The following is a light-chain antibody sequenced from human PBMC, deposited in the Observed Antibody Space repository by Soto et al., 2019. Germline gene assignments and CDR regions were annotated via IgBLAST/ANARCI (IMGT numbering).Light chain of an antibody. CDR2: DVT. V-gene: IGLV2-14*03. CDR3: SSYTGSNTVM. CDR1: SSDVGGYNY. J-gene: IGLJ3*02. Sequence: QSALTQPASVSGSPGQSITISCTGTSSDVGGYNYVSWYQHHPGKAPKLMIYDVTNRPSGVSNRFSGSKSGNTASLTISGLQAEDEADYYCSSYTGSNTVMFGGGTKLTVL.